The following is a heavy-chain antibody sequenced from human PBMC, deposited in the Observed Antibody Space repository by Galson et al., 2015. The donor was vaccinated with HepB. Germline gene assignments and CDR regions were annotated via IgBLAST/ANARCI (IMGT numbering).Heavy chain of an antibody. D-gene: IGHD3-3*01. CDR3: ARDRAGFLSSLDP. V-gene: IGHV3-30-3*01. CDR2: ISYDGSNK. Sequence: SLRLSCAASGFTFSSYAIHWVRQAPGKGLEWVAVISYDGSNKYYADSVKGRFTISRDNSKNTLYLQMNSLRAEDTAMYYCARDRAGFLSSLDPWGQGTLVTVSS. J-gene: IGHJ5*02. CDR1: GFTFSSYA.